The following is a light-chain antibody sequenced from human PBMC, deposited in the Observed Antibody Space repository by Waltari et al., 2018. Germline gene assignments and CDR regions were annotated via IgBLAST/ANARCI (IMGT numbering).Light chain of an antibody. Sequence: QSALTQPRSVSGSPGQSVTISCTGTSSDVGGYNYVPWYQQHPGKAPKLMIYDVSKRPSWVPDRFSGSKSGNTAALTISGLQAEDEADYYCCSYGGTYSWVFGGGTKLTVL. J-gene: IGLJ3*02. CDR2: DVS. CDR3: CSYGGTYSWV. CDR1: SSDVGGYNY. V-gene: IGLV2-11*01.